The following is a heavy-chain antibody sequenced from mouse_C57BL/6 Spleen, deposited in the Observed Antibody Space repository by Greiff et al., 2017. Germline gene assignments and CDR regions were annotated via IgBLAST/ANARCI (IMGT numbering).Heavy chain of an antibody. CDR2: IHPNSGST. CDR3: ASSLYGSQTLDY. CDR1: GYTFTSYW. D-gene: IGHD1-1*01. J-gene: IGHJ2*01. Sequence: VQLQQPGAELVKPGASVKLSCKASGYTFTSYWMHWVKQRPGQGLEWIGMIHPNSGSTNYNEKFKSKATLTVDKSSSTAYMQLSSLTAEDAAVYYCASSLYGSQTLDYWGQGTTLTVSS. V-gene: IGHV1-64*01.